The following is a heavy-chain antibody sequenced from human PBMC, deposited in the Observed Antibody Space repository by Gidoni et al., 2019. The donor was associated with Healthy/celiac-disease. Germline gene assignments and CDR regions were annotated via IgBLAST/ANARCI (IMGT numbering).Heavy chain of an antibody. D-gene: IGHD5-12*01. V-gene: IGHV4-61*02. CDR1: GGSISSGSYY. CDR2: IYTSGST. J-gene: IGHJ4*02. CDR3: AREMATITYYFDY. Sequence: QVQLQESGPGLVKPSQTLSLTCTVSGGSISSGSYYWSWIRQPAGKGLEWIGRIYTSGSTNYNPSLKSRVTISVDTSKNQFSLKLSSVTAADTAVYYCAREMATITYYFDYWGQGTLVTVSS.